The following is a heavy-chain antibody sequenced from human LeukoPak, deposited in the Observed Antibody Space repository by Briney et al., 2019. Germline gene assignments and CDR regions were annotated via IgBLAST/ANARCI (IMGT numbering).Heavy chain of an antibody. J-gene: IGHJ4*02. CDR3: AXXLHYGDYPDY. CDR1: GDSISSYY. V-gene: IGHV4-59*01. Sequence: KPSETLSLTCTVSGDSISSYYWSWIRQPPGKGLEWIGYIYYSGNTNYNPSLKSRVTISVDTSKNQFSLKLSPVTAADTAVYSCAXXLHYGDYPDYWGQGTLVTVSS. D-gene: IGHD4-17*01. CDR2: IYYSGNT.